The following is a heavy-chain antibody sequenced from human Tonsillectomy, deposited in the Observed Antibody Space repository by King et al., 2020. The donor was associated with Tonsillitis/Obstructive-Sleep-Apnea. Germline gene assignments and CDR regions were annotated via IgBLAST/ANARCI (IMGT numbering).Heavy chain of an antibody. Sequence: EVQLVESGAEVKKPGESLKISCKGSGYSFTTYWIGWVRQMPGKGLEWMGILYPGDSDTRYSPSFQGQVTISADKSISTAYLQWSRLKASDTAMYYCARRACNGGSCSLFDYWGQGTLVTVSS. V-gene: IGHV5-51*01. CDR2: LYPGDSDT. CDR1: GYSFTTYW. J-gene: IGHJ4*02. CDR3: ARRACNGGSCSLFDY. D-gene: IGHD2-15*01.